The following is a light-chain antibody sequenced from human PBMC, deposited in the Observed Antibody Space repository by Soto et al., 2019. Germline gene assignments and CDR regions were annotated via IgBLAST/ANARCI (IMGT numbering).Light chain of an antibody. CDR3: QQRGNWPPLT. CDR1: RSVDSH. V-gene: IGKV3-11*01. Sequence: EVVFTKSPATLSLSPGETATPSCRASRSVDSHLAWYQHKPGQAPRLLIFEASTRATGVPARFSGSGSGTHFTLTINSLEPEDFAVYYCQQRGNWPPLTFGGGTKVDIK. J-gene: IGKJ4*01. CDR2: EAS.